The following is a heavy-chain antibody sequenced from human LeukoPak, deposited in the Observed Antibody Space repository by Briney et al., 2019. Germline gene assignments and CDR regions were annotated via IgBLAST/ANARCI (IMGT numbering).Heavy chain of an antibody. CDR1: GGSFSGYY. CDR3: ARGGYYYQDY. V-gene: IGHV4-59*01. Sequence: SETLSLTCAVYGGSFSGYYWSWIRQPPGKGLEWIGYIYYSGSTNYNPSLKSRVTISVDTSKNQFSLKLSSVTAADTAVYYCARGGYYYQDYWGQGTLVTVSS. D-gene: IGHD3-10*01. CDR2: IYYSGST. J-gene: IGHJ4*02.